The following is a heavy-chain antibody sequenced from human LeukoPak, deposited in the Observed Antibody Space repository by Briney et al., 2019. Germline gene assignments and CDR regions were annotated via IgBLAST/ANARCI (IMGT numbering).Heavy chain of an antibody. J-gene: IGHJ4*02. CDR3: ARVQWSFYGYFDY. CDR1: GGSISSSSYY. Sequence: SSETLSLTCTVSGGSISSSSYYWGWIRQPPGKGLEWIGSIYYSGSTYYNPSLKSRVTISVDTSKNQFSLKLSSVTAADTAVYYCARVQWSFYGYFDYWGQGTLVTVSS. D-gene: IGHD5-18*01. V-gene: IGHV4-39*07. CDR2: IYYSGST.